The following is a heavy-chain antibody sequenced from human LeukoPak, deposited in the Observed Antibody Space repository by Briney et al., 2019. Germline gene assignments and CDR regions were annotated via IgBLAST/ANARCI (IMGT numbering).Heavy chain of an antibody. CDR3: ARGRIAVADTYYYYYGMDV. D-gene: IGHD6-19*01. Sequence: ASVKVSCKASGYTFTGYYMHWVRQAPGQGLEWMGWINPNSGGTNYAQKFQGRVTMTRGTSISTAYMELSRLRSEDTAVYYCARGRIAVADTYYYYYGMDVWGQGTTVTVSS. CDR2: INPNSGGT. V-gene: IGHV1-2*02. CDR1: GYTFTGYY. J-gene: IGHJ6*02.